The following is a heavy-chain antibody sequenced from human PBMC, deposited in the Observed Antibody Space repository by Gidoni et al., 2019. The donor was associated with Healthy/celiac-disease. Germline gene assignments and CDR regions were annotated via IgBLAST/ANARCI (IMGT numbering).Heavy chain of an antibody. CDR1: GFTFSSYS. D-gene: IGHD3-22*01. CDR2: ISSSSSTI. J-gene: IGHJ3*02. V-gene: IGHV3-48*01. CDR3: ARDRAPTYYYDSSGYSPDAFDI. Sequence: EVQLVESGGGLVQPGGSLRLSCEASGFTFSSYSMNWVRQAPGKGLEWVSYISSSSSTIYYADSVKGRFTISRDNAKNSLYLQMNSLRAEDTAVYYCARDRAPTYYYDSSGYSPDAFDIWGQGTMVTVSS.